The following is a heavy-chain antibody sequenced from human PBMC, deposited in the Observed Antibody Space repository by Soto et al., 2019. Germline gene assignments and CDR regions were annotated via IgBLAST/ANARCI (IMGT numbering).Heavy chain of an antibody. V-gene: IGHV3-33*06. CDR3: AKDYGGGTGLYHYGMDV. Sequence: QVQLVESGGGVVQPGRSLRLSCAASGFTFSSYGMHWVRQAPGKGLEWVAVIWYNGSDKKYADSVKGRFTISRDNSEKTLYLQMNSLRAGDTAVYYCAKDYGGGTGLYHYGMDVWGQGTTVTVSS. CDR2: IWYNGSDK. J-gene: IGHJ6*02. D-gene: IGHD4-17*01. CDR1: GFTFSSYG.